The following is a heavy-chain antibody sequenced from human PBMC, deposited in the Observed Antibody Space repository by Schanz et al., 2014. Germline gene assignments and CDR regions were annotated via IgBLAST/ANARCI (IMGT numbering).Heavy chain of an antibody. V-gene: IGHV3-11*01. Sequence: QVQLVESGGVLVKPGGSLRLSCAASGFTFSDYCMVWIRQAPGKGLEWVSYICSRRTVKYADSVKGRFTISRDNAKSSLYLQMGSLRVEDTAVYYCARENLNWEAFDIWGQGTVVTVSS. J-gene: IGHJ3*02. D-gene: IGHD7-27*01. CDR3: ARENLNWEAFDI. CDR2: ICSRRTV. CDR1: GFTFSDYC.